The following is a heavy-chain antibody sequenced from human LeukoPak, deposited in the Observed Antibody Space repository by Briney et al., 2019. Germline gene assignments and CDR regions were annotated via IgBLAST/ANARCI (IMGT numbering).Heavy chain of an antibody. CDR1: GYTFTGYY. V-gene: IGHV1-2*02. J-gene: IGHJ6*04. D-gene: IGHD5-24*01. CDR2: INPNSGGT. Sequence: ASVKVSCKASGYTFTGYYMHWVRQAPGQGLEWMGWINPNSGGTNYAQKFQGRVTMTRDTSISTAYMELSSLRSEDTAVYYCARGLEMATIRYGMDVWGKGTTVTISS. CDR3: ARGLEMATIRYGMDV.